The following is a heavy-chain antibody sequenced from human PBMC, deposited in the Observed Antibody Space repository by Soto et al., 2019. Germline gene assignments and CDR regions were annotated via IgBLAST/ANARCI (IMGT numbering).Heavy chain of an antibody. CDR3: AKDLLGPGRAYGMDV. CDR2: ISYDGSNK. Sequence: QVQLVESGGGVVQPGRSLRLPCAASGFTFSSYGMHWVRQAPGKGLEWVAVISYDGSNKYYADSVKGRFTISRDNSKNTLHLQMNSLRAEDTAVYYCAKDLLGPGRAYGMDVWGQGTTVTVSS. J-gene: IGHJ6*02. D-gene: IGHD7-27*01. CDR1: GFTFSSYG. V-gene: IGHV3-30*18.